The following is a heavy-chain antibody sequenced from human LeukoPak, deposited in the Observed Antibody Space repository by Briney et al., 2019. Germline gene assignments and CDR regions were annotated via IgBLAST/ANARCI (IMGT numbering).Heavy chain of an antibody. Sequence: GGSLRLSFAASGFTFDDHGMHWVRQAPGKGLEWVSGISWSSGIIGYADSVKGRFTISRDNAKNSLYLQMDSLRAEDTALYYCAKDTGRPADAITMEDNAFDIWGQGTMVTVSS. CDR2: ISWSSGII. CDR3: AKDTGRPADAITMEDNAFDI. D-gene: IGHD3-3*01. V-gene: IGHV3-9*01. J-gene: IGHJ3*02. CDR1: GFTFDDHG.